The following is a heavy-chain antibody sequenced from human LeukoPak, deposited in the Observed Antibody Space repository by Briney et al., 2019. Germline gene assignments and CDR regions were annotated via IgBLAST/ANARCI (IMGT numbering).Heavy chain of an antibody. CDR1: GFTLSTYS. J-gene: IGHJ4*02. V-gene: IGHV3-48*02. CDR3: ARPLYYYGSGND. CDR2: ISSSSSAI. Sequence: PGGSLRLSCTASGFTLSTYSMNWLRQAPGKGLEWVSYISSSSSAIYYADSVKGRFTISRDNTKNSVYLKMNSLRDEDTAVYYCARPLYYYGSGNDWGQGTLVTVSS. D-gene: IGHD3-10*01.